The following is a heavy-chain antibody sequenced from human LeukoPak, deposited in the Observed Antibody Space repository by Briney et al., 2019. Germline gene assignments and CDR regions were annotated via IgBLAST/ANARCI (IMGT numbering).Heavy chain of an antibody. Sequence: PGGSLRLSCAASGFTLSSYGMHWVRQAPGKGLEWVAVISYDGSNKYYADSVKGRFTISRDNSKNTLYLQMNSLRAEDTAVYYCAKGGQQLASGWFDPWGQGTLVTVSS. CDR2: ISYDGSNK. V-gene: IGHV3-30*18. CDR1: GFTLSSYG. CDR3: AKGGQQLASGWFDP. J-gene: IGHJ5*02. D-gene: IGHD6-13*01.